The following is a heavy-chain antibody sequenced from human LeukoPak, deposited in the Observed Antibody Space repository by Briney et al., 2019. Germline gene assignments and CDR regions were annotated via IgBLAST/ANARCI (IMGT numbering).Heavy chain of an antibody. D-gene: IGHD6-19*01. CDR3: AKDRSRSYSSFDS. Sequence: PGGSLRLSCAASGFTFEDYTMHWVRQVPGKGLEWVSVIGWDSDSKYYLESVKGRFTISRDNSKNSLYLQMNSLRTEDTAFYYCAKDRSRSYSSFDSWGQGTLVTVSS. V-gene: IGHV3-43*01. CDR2: IGWDSDSK. J-gene: IGHJ4*02. CDR1: GFTFEDYT.